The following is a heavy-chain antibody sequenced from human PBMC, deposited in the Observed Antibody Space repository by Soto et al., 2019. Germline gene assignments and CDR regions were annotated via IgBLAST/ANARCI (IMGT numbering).Heavy chain of an antibody. J-gene: IGHJ4*02. V-gene: IGHV1-69*06. Sequence: GASVKVSCKASGGTFSNYVVNWVRQAPGQGLEWMGRIIPISGAANYAQKFQGRVTINADKSTSTSYMELSSLRSEDTAVYYCARDMTRTVVPYIDFWGQGSLVTVSS. CDR2: IIPISGAA. CDR1: GGTFSNYV. CDR3: ARDMTRTVVPYIDF. D-gene: IGHD1-7*01.